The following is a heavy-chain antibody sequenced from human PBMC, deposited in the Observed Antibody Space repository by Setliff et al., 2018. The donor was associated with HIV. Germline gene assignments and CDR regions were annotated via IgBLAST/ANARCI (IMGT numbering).Heavy chain of an antibody. V-gene: IGHV2-5*05. Sequence: PTLVNPTQTLTLTCTFSGFSLSITGVSVGWIRQPPGEALEWLALIYWDDDKLYGPSLRSRLTVTKDTSKNQVVLTMTNMDPVDTGTYYCVHSWGRYYDTSGYPIDAFNIWGQGTMVTVSS. CDR2: IYWDDDK. CDR1: GFSLSITGVS. J-gene: IGHJ3*02. CDR3: VHSWGRYYDTSGYPIDAFNI. D-gene: IGHD3-22*01.